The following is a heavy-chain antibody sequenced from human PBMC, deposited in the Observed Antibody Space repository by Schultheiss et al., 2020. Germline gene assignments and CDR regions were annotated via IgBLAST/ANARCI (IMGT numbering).Heavy chain of an antibody. CDR1: GFTFSSYA. J-gene: IGHJ6*02. V-gene: IGHV3-30*04. Sequence: GGSLRLSCAASGFTFSSYAMHWVRQAPGKGLEWVAVISYDGSNKYYADSVKGRFTISRDNSKNTLYLQMNSLRAEDTAVYYCARDNLAAATHYYYYYGMDVWGQGTTVTVSS. CDR2: ISYDGSNK. CDR3: ARDNLAAATHYYYYYGMDV. D-gene: IGHD6-13*01.